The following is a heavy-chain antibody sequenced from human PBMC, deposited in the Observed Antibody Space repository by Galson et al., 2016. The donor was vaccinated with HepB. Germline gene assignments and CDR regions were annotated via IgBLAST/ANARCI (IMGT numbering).Heavy chain of an antibody. J-gene: IGHJ3*02. CDR1: GYTFTSYG. CDR2: ISAYNGNI. CDR3: ARRSGWTNDAFDI. D-gene: IGHD6-19*01. V-gene: IGHV1-18*01. Sequence: SVKVSCKASGYTFTSYGFSWVRQAPGQGLEWIGWISAYNGNINYAQKFQGRVTMTADTSTSTAYMELRSLRFDDTAVYYCARRSGWTNDAFDIWGQGTMVTVSS.